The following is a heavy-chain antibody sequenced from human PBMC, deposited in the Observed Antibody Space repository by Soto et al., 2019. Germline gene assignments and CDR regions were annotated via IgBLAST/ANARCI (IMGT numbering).Heavy chain of an antibody. CDR2: MSSATNYI. CDR1: GFTFIRYS. CDR3: ARESEDLSSNLDY. Sequence: GGSLRLSCAASGFTFIRYSMNWVRQAPGKGLEWVASMSSATNYIYYGESLKGRLTISRDNAKNSMYLQMNTLRAEDKAVYYCARESEDLSSNLDYWGHGTLVTVSS. J-gene: IGHJ4*01. V-gene: IGHV3-21*06.